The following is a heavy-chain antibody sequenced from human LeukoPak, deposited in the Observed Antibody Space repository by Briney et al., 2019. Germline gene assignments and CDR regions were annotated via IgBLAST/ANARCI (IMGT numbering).Heavy chain of an antibody. CDR1: GFTFSSYE. D-gene: IGHD4-11*01. CDR2: IRSSGSTI. CDR3: ARETRTTSYYYGMDV. J-gene: IGHJ6*02. Sequence: PGGSLRLSCAASGFTFSSYEMNWVREAPGKGLEWVSYIRSSGSTIYYADSVKGRFTISRDNAKNSLYLQMNSLRAEDTAVYYCARETRTTSYYYGMDVWGQGTTVTVSS. V-gene: IGHV3-48*03.